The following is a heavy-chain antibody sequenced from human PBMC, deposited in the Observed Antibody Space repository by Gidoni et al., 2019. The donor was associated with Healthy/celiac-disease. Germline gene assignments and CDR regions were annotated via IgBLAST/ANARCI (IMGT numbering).Heavy chain of an antibody. CDR1: GLTFSNVW. CDR2: SKSKSDGGTT. CDR3: TTLSSGWTFGAFDI. J-gene: IGHJ3*02. D-gene: IGHD6-19*01. Sequence: EVQLVESGGGLVKHGVSPRLSCAASGLTFSNVWVSWVRQAPGKGLEWVGRSKSKSDGGTTDYAAPVKGRFTISRDDSKNTLYLQMNSLKTEDTAVYYCTTLSSGWTFGAFDIWGQGTMVTVSS. V-gene: IGHV3-15*01.